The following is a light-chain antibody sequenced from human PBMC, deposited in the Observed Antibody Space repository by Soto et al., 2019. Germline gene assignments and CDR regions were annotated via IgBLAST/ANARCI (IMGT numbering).Light chain of an antibody. CDR3: SSYAGSRTLV. J-gene: IGLJ3*02. Sequence: QSALTQPASVSGSPGQSITISGTGSSSDVGSYKFVSWYQQHPGEAPKVMIYEGSKRPSGVSYRFTGSKSGNTASLTISGLQAEDEADYYCSSYAGSRTLVFGGGTKLTVL. CDR2: EGS. V-gene: IGLV2-23*01. CDR1: SSDVGSYKF.